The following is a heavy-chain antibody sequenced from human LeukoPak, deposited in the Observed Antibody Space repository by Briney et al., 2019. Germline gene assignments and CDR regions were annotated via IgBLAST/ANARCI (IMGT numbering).Heavy chain of an antibody. D-gene: IGHD6-6*01. Sequence: SETLSLTCAVYGGSFSGYYWSWIRQPPGKGLEWSGYIFYGGTTHYNPSLKSRVTMSIDTSKNQFSLKLNSVTAADTAVYFCAGARTGYFFDDWGQGTLVTVSS. V-gene: IGHV4-34*09. CDR1: GGSFSGYY. CDR2: IFYGGTT. J-gene: IGHJ4*02. CDR3: AGARTGYFFDD.